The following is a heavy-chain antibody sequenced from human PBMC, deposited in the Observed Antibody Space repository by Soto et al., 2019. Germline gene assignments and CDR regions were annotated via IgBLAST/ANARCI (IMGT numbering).Heavy chain of an antibody. CDR1: GGSVSSGRYY. J-gene: IGHJ4*02. D-gene: IGHD6-19*01. CDR2: IYYSGST. CDR3: AREGIAVAGTVDY. Sequence: PSDTLSLTCTVSGGSVSSGRYYWSWIRQPPGKGLEWIGYIYYSGSTNYNPSLKSRVTISVDTSKNQFSLKLSSVTAADTAVYYCAREGIAVAGTVDYWGQGTLVTVSS. V-gene: IGHV4-61*01.